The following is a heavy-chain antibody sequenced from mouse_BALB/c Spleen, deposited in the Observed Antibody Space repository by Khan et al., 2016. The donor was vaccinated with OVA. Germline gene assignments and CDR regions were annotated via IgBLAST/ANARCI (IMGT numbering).Heavy chain of an antibody. V-gene: IGHV5-6*01. CDR1: GFTFSTYG. D-gene: IGHD1-1*02. CDR3: ARLAYYYNSEGFAY. CDR2: ISTGGTYT. Sequence: EVELVESGGDLVKPGGSLQLSCATSGFTFSTYGMSWVLQTPDKRLEWVATISTGGTYTYYPASVKGRFTISRDNAKNTLYLQLSSLKSEDTAIYYCARLAYYYNSEGFAYWGQGTLVTVSA. J-gene: IGHJ3*01.